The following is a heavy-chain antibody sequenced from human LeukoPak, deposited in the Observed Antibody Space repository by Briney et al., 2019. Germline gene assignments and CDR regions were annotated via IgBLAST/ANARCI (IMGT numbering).Heavy chain of an antibody. Sequence: GASVKVSCKASGGTFSSYAISWVRQAPGQGLEWMGGIIPIFGTANYAQKFQGRVTITADESTSTAYMELSSLRSEDTAVYYCARGGQHDYSNYNWFDPWGQGTLVTVSS. CDR1: GGTFSSYA. J-gene: IGHJ5*02. CDR2: IIPIFGTA. V-gene: IGHV1-69*19. CDR3: ARGGQHDYSNYNWFDP. D-gene: IGHD4-11*01.